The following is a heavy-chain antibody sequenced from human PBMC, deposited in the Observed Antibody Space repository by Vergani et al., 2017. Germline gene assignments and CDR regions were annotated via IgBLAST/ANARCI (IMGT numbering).Heavy chain of an antibody. Sequence: QVQLQESGPGLVKPSETLSLTCTVSGGSISSYYWSWIRQPPGKGLEWIGYIYYSGSTNYNPSLKSRVTISVDTSKNQFSLKLSTVTAADTAVYDCARWIVRYYYYYGMDVWGKGTTVTVSS. CDR2: IYYSGST. V-gene: IGHV4-59*01. J-gene: IGHJ6*04. CDR3: ARWIVRYYYYYGMDV. CDR1: GGSISSYY. D-gene: IGHD2-2*03.